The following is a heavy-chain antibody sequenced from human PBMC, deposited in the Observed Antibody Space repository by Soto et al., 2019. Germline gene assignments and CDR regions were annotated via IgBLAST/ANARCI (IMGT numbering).Heavy chain of an antibody. CDR1: GYSFTTYG. V-gene: IGHV1-18*01. J-gene: IGHJ4*02. CDR2: ISVFNGNA. CDR3: ARHRTPDDSSGYL. Sequence: QAQLVQSGPEVKKPGASVKVSCKASGYSFTTYGFNWVRQAPGQGLEWMGWISVFNGNANYPQKFQGRVTVTTDTSTSTAYMELRSLRPDDTAVYYSARHRTPDDSSGYLWGQGTLVTVSS. D-gene: IGHD3-22*01.